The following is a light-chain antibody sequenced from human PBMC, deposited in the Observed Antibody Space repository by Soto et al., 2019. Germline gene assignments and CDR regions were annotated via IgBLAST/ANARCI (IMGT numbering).Light chain of an antibody. V-gene: IGKV3-11*01. Sequence: EIVLTHSQGTLSVSPCERATLSCRASQSVSSYLAWDQQKPGQAPRLLIYDASNRATGIPARFSGSGSGTDFTLTISSLEPEDFAVYYCQQRSNWPPITFGQGTRLEI. J-gene: IGKJ5*01. CDR3: QQRSNWPPIT. CDR1: QSVSSY. CDR2: DAS.